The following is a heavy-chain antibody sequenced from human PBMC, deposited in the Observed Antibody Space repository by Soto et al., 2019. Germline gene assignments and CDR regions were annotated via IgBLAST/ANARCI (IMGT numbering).Heavy chain of an antibody. Sequence: VGSLRLSCAASGFTFSSYGMHWVRQAPGKGLEWVAVISYDGSNKYYADSVKGRFTISRDNSKNTLYLQMNSLRAEDTAVYYCAKDGSSDSSGYYGYWGQGTLVTVSS. CDR1: GFTFSSYG. D-gene: IGHD3-22*01. V-gene: IGHV3-30*18. CDR2: ISYDGSNK. CDR3: AKDGSSDSSGYYGY. J-gene: IGHJ4*02.